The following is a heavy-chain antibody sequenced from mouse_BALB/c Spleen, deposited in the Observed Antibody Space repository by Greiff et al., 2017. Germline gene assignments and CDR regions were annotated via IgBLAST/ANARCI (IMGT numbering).Heavy chain of an antibody. CDR1: GFTFSSYA. CDR3: ARLYGSSYGYAMDY. D-gene: IGHD1-1*01. J-gene: IGHJ4*01. V-gene: IGHV5-6-5*01. Sequence: EVKLVESGGGLVKPGGSLKLSCAASGFTFSSYAMSWVRQTPEKRLEWVASISSGGSTYYPDSVKGRFTISRDNARNILYLQMSSLRSEDTAMYYCARLYGSSYGYAMDYWGQGTSVTVSS. CDR2: ISSGGST.